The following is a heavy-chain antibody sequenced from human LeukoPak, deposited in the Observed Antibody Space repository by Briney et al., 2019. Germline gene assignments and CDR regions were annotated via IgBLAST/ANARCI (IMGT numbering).Heavy chain of an antibody. Sequence: GGSLRLSCAASRFTFSSYWMSWVRQAPGKGLEWVANIKQDGSEKYYVDSVKGRFTISRDNAKNSLYLQMNSLRAEDTAVYYCAGAGGQQLDIGYRFDYWGQGTLVTVSS. J-gene: IGHJ4*02. CDR3: AGAGGQQLDIGYRFDY. D-gene: IGHD6-13*01. CDR2: IKQDGSEK. V-gene: IGHV3-7*03. CDR1: RFTFSSYW.